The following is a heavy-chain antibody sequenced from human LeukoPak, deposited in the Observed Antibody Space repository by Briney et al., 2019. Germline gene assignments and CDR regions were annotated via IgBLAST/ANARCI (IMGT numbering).Heavy chain of an antibody. Sequence: ASVKVSCKASGYTFTGYYMRWVRQAPGQGLEWMGRINPNSGGTNYAQKFQGRVTMTRDTSISTAYMELSRLRSDDTAVYYCARVNRGYSGYELSYWGQGTLVTVSS. D-gene: IGHD5-12*01. J-gene: IGHJ4*02. CDR1: GYTFTGYY. CDR2: INPNSGGT. CDR3: ARVNRGYSGYELSY. V-gene: IGHV1-2*06.